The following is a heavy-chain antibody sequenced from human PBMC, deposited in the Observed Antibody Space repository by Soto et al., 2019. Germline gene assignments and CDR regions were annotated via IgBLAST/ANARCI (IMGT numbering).Heavy chain of an antibody. Sequence: GGSLRLSCAASGFTFSSYGMHWVRQAPGKGLEWVAVISYDGSNKYYADSVKGRFTISRDNAKNTLYLQMNSLRAEDTAVYYCATRIAAAGTRDLQHWGQGTLVTVSS. CDR3: ATRIAAAGTRDLQH. V-gene: IGHV3-30*03. CDR2: ISYDGSNK. CDR1: GFTFSSYG. D-gene: IGHD6-13*01. J-gene: IGHJ1*01.